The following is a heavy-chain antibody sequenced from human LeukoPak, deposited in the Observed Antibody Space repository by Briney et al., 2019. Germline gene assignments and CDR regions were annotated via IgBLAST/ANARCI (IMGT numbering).Heavy chain of an antibody. Sequence: SETLSLTCTVSGGSISSYYWSWIRQPPGKGLEWIGYIYYSGSTNYNPSLKSRVTISVDTSKNQFSLKLSSVTAADTAVYYCASGVVAVGHPFFDYWGQGTLVTVSS. CDR3: ASGVVAVGHPFFDY. V-gene: IGHV4-59*01. D-gene: IGHD3-3*01. J-gene: IGHJ4*02. CDR1: GGSISSYY. CDR2: IYYSGST.